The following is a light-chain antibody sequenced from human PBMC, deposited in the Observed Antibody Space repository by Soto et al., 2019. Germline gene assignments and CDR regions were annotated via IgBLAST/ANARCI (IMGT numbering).Light chain of an antibody. CDR3: HQYGSSITWT. Sequence: EVALTQSPGTVSLSPGERATLSCRASQSVTSNYLAWYQQKPGQAPRLLIYAASSRATGITDRFSGSGTGTDFNLSISRLEPEDFAVYYCHQYGSSITWTFGQGTKVEIK. J-gene: IGKJ1*01. V-gene: IGKV3-20*01. CDR1: QSVTSNY. CDR2: AAS.